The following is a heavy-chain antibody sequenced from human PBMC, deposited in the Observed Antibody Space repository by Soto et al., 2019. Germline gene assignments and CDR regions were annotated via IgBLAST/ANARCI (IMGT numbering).Heavy chain of an antibody. D-gene: IGHD3-22*01. CDR2: ISPYDDNT. Sequence: QVQLVQSGTEVKKPGASVKVSCKASGYTFNSYGISWVRQAPGQGLEWMGWISPYDDNTNYAQNLQGRVTMTTDTSTRTAYMELRSLRTDATAVYYCARGGYYDSSGSRNYHYYGMDAWCQGTTVTVS. CDR3: ARGGYYDSSGSRNYHYYGMDA. CDR1: GYTFNSYG. V-gene: IGHV1-18*01. J-gene: IGHJ6*02.